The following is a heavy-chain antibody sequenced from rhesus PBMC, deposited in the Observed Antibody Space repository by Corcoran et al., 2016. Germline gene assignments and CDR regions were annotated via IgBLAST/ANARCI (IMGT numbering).Heavy chain of an antibody. J-gene: IGHJ4*01. CDR2: ISPYNGNK. CDR1: GYTFTSYY. CDR3: ARGYNSGNFDF. V-gene: IGHV1-180*01. D-gene: IGHD6-25*01. Sequence: QVQLVQSGAEIKQPGASVKPSCKASGYTFTSYYMHWVRQAPGHGLEWIGLISPYNGNKVYAQNFQGRVTIIMDTSTTTGYLELSSLRSEDTAVYYCARGYNSGNFDFWGQGVLVTVSS.